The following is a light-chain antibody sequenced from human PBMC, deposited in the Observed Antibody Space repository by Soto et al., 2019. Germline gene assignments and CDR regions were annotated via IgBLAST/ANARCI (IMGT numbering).Light chain of an antibody. Sequence: QSALTQPPSASGSPGQSVTVSCTGTSSDVGFYDYVSWYQQHPGKAPKLIIYEVSKRPSGVPDRFSGSKSGNSASLTVSGLQAEDEADYYCSSYVCNNNLHAFGTGTKVTVL. CDR2: EVS. J-gene: IGLJ1*01. CDR3: SSYVCNNNLHA. V-gene: IGLV2-8*01. CDR1: SSDVGFYDY.